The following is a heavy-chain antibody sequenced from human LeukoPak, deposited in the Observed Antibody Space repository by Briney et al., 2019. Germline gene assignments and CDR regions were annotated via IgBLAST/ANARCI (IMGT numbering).Heavy chain of an antibody. CDR1: GFTFSSYS. V-gene: IGHV3-21*01. CDR3: ARDLPSSGWSQADY. Sequence: GGSLRLSCAASGFTFSSYSMNWVRQAPGKGLEWVSSISSSSSYIYYADSVKGRFTISRDNAKNSLYLQMNSLRAGDTAVYYCARDLPSSGWSQADYWGQGTLVTVSS. J-gene: IGHJ4*02. CDR2: ISSSSSYI. D-gene: IGHD6-19*01.